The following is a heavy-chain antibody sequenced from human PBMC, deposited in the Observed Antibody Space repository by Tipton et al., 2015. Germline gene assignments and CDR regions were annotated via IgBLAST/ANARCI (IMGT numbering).Heavy chain of an antibody. Sequence: TLSLTCSVSSDSISKYYWSWIRQPPGKELEWIGYIQYSGSTNYNPSLKSRVTISVDTSKTQFSLKMSSVTAADTAVYYCARGHSAGSYYSCWSDPWGQGTLVTVSS. CDR2: IQYSGST. V-gene: IGHV4-59*08. CDR1: SDSISKYY. CDR3: ARGHSAGSYYSCWSDP. D-gene: IGHD2-15*01. J-gene: IGHJ5*02.